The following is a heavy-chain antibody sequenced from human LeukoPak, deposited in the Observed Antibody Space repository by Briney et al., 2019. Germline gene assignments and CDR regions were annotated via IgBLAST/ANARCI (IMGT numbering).Heavy chain of an antibody. J-gene: IGHJ3*02. D-gene: IGHD3-9*01. CDR2: IYYSGST. CDR1: GGSISSSSYY. Sequence: SETLSLTCTVSGGSISSSSYYWGWIRQPPGKGLEWIGSIYYSGSTYYNPSLKSRVTISVDTSKNQFSLKLSSVTAADTAVYYCVRFQTLRTYYDILTGYSAPKDDAFDIWGQGTMVTVSS. CDR3: VRFQTLRTYYDILTGYSAPKDDAFDI. V-gene: IGHV4-39*01.